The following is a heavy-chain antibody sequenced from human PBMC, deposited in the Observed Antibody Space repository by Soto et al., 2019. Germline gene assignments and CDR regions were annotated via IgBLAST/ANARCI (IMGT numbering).Heavy chain of an antibody. Sequence: EVQLLESGGGGVQPGGSLRLSCAASGFIFSDYAMTWVRQTPGKGLEWVSAITSSGSSTYFADSLKGRITISRDNSKITLALQMDSLRGEDTAIYYCAKGVEGYVVSSFDSWGQGDLVTVSS. D-gene: IGHD5-12*01. CDR3: AKGVEGYVVSSFDS. J-gene: IGHJ4*02. CDR1: GFIFSDYA. V-gene: IGHV3-23*01. CDR2: ITSSGSST.